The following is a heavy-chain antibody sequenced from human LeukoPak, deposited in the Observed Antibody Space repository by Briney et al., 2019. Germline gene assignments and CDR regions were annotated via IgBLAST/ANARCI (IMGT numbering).Heavy chain of an antibody. CDR1: GYSFTSYW. D-gene: IGHD3-9*01. CDR3: AGGRYDILTGYYYYGMDV. CDR2: IYPGDSDT. J-gene: IGHJ6*02. V-gene: IGHV5-51*01. Sequence: GESLKISCKGSGYSFTSYWIGWVRQMPGKGLEWMGIIYPGDSDTRYSPSFQGQVTISADKSISTAYLQWSSLKASDTAMYYCAGGRYDILTGYYYYGMDVWGQGTTVTVS.